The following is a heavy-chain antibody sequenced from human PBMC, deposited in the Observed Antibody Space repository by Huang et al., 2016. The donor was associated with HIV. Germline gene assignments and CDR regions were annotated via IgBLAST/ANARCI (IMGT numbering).Heavy chain of an antibody. CDR2: VSASSGDT. CDR3: ARDPKYHRIGYYRQRRGIDI. D-gene: IGHD3-22*01. V-gene: IGHV1-18*01. CDR1: GYTFTSYG. J-gene: IGHJ3*02. Sequence: QIQLMQSGPELKQTGASVKVSCKASGYTFTSYGLTWVRQAAVQGPAWMGWVSASSGDTEYAQKVQCRVTLTTDTSTNIADMELRSLRSDDTAKYYCARDPKYHRIGYYRQRRGIDIWGQGTMVIVSS.